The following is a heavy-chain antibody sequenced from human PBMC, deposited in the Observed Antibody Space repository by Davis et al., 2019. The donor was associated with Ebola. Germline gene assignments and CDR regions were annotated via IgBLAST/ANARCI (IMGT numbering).Heavy chain of an antibody. Sequence: GESLKISCAASGFTFSSYSMNWVRQAPGKGLEWVSSISSGSSYIYYADSVKGRFTISRDNAKNSLYLQMNSLRAEDTAVYYCASLIEVDTAMVAFGYWGQGALVTVSS. CDR1: GFTFSSYS. CDR2: ISSGSSYI. J-gene: IGHJ4*02. CDR3: ASLIEVDTAMVAFGY. D-gene: IGHD5-18*01. V-gene: IGHV3-21*01.